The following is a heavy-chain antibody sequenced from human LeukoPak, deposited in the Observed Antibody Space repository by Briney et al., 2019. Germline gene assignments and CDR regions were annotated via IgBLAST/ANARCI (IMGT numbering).Heavy chain of an antibody. V-gene: IGHV1-69*05. CDR3: AFVGLSGSYDRTH. D-gene: IGHD1-26*01. CDR1: GGTFISYA. J-gene: IGHJ4*02. CDR2: TIPIFGTA. Sequence: ASVKVSCKASGGTFISYAISWVRQAPGQGLEWMGGTIPIFGTANYAQKFQGRVTITTDESTSTAYMELSSLRSEDTAVYYCAFVGLSGSYDRTHWGRGTLVTVSS.